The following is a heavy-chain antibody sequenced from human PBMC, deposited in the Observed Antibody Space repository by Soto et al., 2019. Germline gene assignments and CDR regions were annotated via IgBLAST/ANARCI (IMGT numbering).Heavy chain of an antibody. CDR2: LNPILSMS. V-gene: IGHV1-69*02. CDR1: GDTFNFYS. Sequence: QVQLVQSGAEVKKPGSSVKVSCKASGDTFNFYSINWVRQAPGLGLEWVGRLNPILSMSNSAQKFQVRVTLTADKSAITAYLVLSILRSADTAMYYCATSSGSGSRAFDYWGQGALVTVSS. D-gene: IGHD3-10*01. J-gene: IGHJ4*02. CDR3: ATSSGSGSRAFDY.